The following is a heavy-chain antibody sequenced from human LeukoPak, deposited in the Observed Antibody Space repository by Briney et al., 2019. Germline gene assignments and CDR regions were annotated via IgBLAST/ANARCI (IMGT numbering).Heavy chain of an antibody. Sequence: GGSLRLPCAASGFTFSSYAMGWVRQAPGKGLEWVSAISGSGGSTYYADSVKGRFTISRDNSKNTLYLQMNSLRAEDTAVYYCAKGIDYGGLYYFDYWGQGTLVTVSS. CDR3: AKGIDYGGLYYFDY. D-gene: IGHD4-23*01. CDR1: GFTFSSYA. CDR2: ISGSGGST. V-gene: IGHV3-23*01. J-gene: IGHJ4*02.